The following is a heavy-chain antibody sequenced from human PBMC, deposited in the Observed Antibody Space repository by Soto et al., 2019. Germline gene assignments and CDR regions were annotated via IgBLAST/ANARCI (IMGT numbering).Heavy chain of an antibody. CDR2: IIPIFGTA. D-gene: IGHD3-9*01. J-gene: IGHJ6*02. CDR1: GGTFSSYA. V-gene: IGHV1-69*13. CDR3: ARDRVGGSRYFDWFRIYGMDF. Sequence: GASVKVSCKASGGTFSSYAISWVRQAPGQGLEWMGGIIPIFGTANYAQKFQGRVTITADESTSTAYMELSSLRSEDTAVYYCARDRVGGSRYFDWFRIYGMDFWGQGTTVPVSS.